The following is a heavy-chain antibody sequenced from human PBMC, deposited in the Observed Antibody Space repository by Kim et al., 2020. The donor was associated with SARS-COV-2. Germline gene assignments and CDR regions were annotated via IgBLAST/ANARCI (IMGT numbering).Heavy chain of an antibody. CDR2: INAGNGNT. J-gene: IGHJ5*02. V-gene: IGHV1-3*01. CDR1: GYTFTSYA. Sequence: ASVKVSCKASGYTFTSYAMHWVRQAPGQRLEWMGWINAGNGNTKYSQKFQGRVTITRDTSASTAYMELSSLRFEDTAVYYCISLRASGSYYPDWFDPWGQGTLVTVSS. D-gene: IGHD3-10*01. CDR3: ISLRASGSYYPDWFDP.